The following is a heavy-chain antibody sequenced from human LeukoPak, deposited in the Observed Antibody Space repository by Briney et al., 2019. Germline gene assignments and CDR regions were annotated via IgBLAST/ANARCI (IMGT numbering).Heavy chain of an antibody. D-gene: IGHD3-22*01. Sequence: ASVKVSCKASGGTFSSYAISWVRQAPGQGLEWMGRIIPILGIANYAQKFQGRVTITADKSTSTAYMELSSLRSEDTAVYYCARATYYYDSSGYPPFDYWGQGTLVTVSS. CDR2: IIPILGIA. CDR3: ARATYYYDSSGYPPFDY. J-gene: IGHJ4*02. V-gene: IGHV1-69*04. CDR1: GGTFSSYA.